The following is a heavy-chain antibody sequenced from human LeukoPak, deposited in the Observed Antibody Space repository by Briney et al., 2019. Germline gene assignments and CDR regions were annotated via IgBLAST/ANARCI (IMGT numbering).Heavy chain of an antibody. V-gene: IGHV1-2*02. CDR3: ARPTARDLLLSY. CDR2: INPNSGGT. Sequence: GASVKVSCKASGYTFTSYGISWVRQAPGQGLEWMGWINPNSGGTNYAQKFQGRVTTTRDTSISTAYMELSRLRSDDTAVYYCARPTARDLLLSYWGQGTLVTVSS. D-gene: IGHD6-6*01. J-gene: IGHJ4*02. CDR1: GYTFTSYG.